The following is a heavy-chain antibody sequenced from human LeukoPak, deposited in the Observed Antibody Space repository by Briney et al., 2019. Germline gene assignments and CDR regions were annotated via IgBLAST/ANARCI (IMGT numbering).Heavy chain of an antibody. V-gene: IGHV4-61*05. J-gene: IGHJ5*02. CDR3: ARGWDDYGGNSVWFDP. CDR2: IYYSGST. CDR1: GGSISSSSYY. Sequence: SETLSLTCTVSGGSISSSSYYWGWIRQPPGKGLGWIGYIYYSGSTNYNPSLKSRVTISVDTSKNQFSLKLSSVTAADTAVYYCARGWDDYGGNSVWFDPWGQGTLVTVSS. D-gene: IGHD4-23*01.